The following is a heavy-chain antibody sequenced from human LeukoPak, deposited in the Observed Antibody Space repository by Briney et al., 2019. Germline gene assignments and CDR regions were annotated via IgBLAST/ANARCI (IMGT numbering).Heavy chain of an antibody. J-gene: IGHJ4*02. CDR1: GFTFSSYG. Sequence: PGRSLKLPWAASGFTFSSYGMHWGRQAPGKGLELVAVIWYDGSNKYYADSVKGRFTISRDNSKNALYLQMNSLRAEDTAVYYCATQPTREDYWGQGTLVTVSS. CDR2: IWYDGSNK. V-gene: IGHV3-33*01. D-gene: IGHD2-2*01. CDR3: ATQPTREDY.